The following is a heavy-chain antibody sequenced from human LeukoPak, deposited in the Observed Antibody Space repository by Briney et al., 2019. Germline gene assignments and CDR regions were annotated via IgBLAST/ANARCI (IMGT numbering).Heavy chain of an antibody. CDR3: ARVRVRRDGYNVLDWYFDL. D-gene: IGHD5-24*01. CDR2: IYYSGST. J-gene: IGHJ2*01. Sequence: SETLSLTCTVSGGSISSGGYYWSWIRQHPGKGLEWIGYIYYSGSTNYNPSLKSRVAISVDTSKNQFSLKLSSVTAADTAVYYCARVRVRRDGYNVLDWYFDLWGRGTLVTVSS. V-gene: IGHV4-61*08. CDR1: GGSISSGGYY.